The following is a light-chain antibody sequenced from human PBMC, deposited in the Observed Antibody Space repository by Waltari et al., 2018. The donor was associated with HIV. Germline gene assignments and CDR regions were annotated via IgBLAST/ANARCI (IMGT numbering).Light chain of an antibody. J-gene: IGKJ1*01. Sequence: EIVLTQSPGTLSLSPGERATLSCRASQIVSSAYLAWYQHRPGQAPRLLIYGASTRATGVPDRFSGNGFGTDFTLTISGLEPEDFAMYYCQQYGASPETFGQGARVEI. CDR3: QQYGASPET. CDR2: GAS. CDR1: QIVSSAY. V-gene: IGKV3-20*01.